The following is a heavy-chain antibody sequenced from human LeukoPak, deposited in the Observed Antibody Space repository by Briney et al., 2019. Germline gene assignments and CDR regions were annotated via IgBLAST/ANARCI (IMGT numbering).Heavy chain of an antibody. V-gene: IGHV4-39*07. D-gene: IGHD3-10*01. CDR3: AATYYYGSGRINWFDP. CDR1: GGSISSYY. J-gene: IGHJ5*02. Sequence: SETLSLTCTVSGGSISSYYWSWIRQPPGKGLEWIGSIYYSGSTYYNPSLKSRVTISVDTSKNQFSLKLSSVTAADTAVYYCAATYYYGSGRINWFDPWGQGTLVTVSS. CDR2: IYYSGST.